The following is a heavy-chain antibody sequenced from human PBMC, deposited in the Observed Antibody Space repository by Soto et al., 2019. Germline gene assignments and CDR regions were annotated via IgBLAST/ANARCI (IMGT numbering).Heavy chain of an antibody. V-gene: IGHV3-23*01. CDR3: ARGRSFSYDSTPPPMFDP. CDR2: IGARGGT. Sequence: SLRLSCAVSGFICSSYDMSWVRQAPGKGLEWVSTIGARGGTHYAASVQGRFTISRENSKNTVYLQMNSLRAGDTAFYYCARGRSFSYDSTPPPMFDPWGQGTLVTVSS. J-gene: IGHJ5*02. CDR1: GFICSSYD. D-gene: IGHD3-10*01.